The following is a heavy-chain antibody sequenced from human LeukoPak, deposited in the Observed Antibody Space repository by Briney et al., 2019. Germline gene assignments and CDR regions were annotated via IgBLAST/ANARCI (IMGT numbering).Heavy chain of an antibody. D-gene: IGHD1-26*01. CDR2: IYYSGST. J-gene: IGHJ1*01. CDR1: GGSISSGGYY. V-gene: IGHV4-31*03. Sequence: SETLSLTCTVSGGSISSGGYYWSWIRQHPGKGLEWIGYIYYSGSTYYNPSLKSRVTISVDTSKNQFSLKLSSVTAADTAVYYCARVVGATPRGYFQHWGQGTLVTVSS. CDR3: ARVVGATPRGYFQH.